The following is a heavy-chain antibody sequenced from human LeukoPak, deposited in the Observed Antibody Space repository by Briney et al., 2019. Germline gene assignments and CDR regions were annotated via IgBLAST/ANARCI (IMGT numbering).Heavy chain of an antibody. CDR1: GFAFSSYA. CDR3: ASAPYPGIAAQSPLDP. V-gene: IGHV3-30*04. CDR2: ISYDGSNK. J-gene: IGHJ5*02. D-gene: IGHD6-13*01. Sequence: GRSLRLFCAASGFAFSSYAMHWVRQAPGKGLEWVAVISYDGSNKYYADSVKGRFTISRDNSKNTLYLQMNSLRAEDTAVYYCASAPYPGIAAQSPLDPWGQGTLVTVSS.